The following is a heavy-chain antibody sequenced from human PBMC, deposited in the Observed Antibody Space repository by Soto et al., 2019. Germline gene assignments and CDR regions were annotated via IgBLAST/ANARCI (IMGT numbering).Heavy chain of an antibody. J-gene: IGHJ3*02. D-gene: IGHD3-22*01. V-gene: IGHV3-23*01. CDR3: AKKDGTDGYYDAFDI. CDR2: ISGGGGTT. CDR1: AFTFSNYA. Sequence: EEQLLESGGGLVQPGGSLRLSCTASAFTFSNYAMSWVRQAPGKGLEWVSTISGGGGTTYYADSVKGRFTISRDNSKNTLDVQMNSLRAEDTALYYCAKKDGTDGYYDAFDIWGRGTMVTVSS.